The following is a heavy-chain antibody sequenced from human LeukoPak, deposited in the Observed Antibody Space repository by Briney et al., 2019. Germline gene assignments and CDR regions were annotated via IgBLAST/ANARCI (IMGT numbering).Heavy chain of an antibody. J-gene: IGHJ4*02. CDR2: ISYDGSNK. D-gene: IGHD2-2*01. CDR1: GLPFSSYG. V-gene: IGHV3-30*19. CDR3: ARDSEDIVVVPAANGY. Sequence: GGTLRLSCAASGLPFSSYGMHWVRQAPGQGLEWVAVISYDGSNKYYADSVKGRFTISRDNSKNTLYLQMNSLRAEDTAVYYCARDSEDIVVVPAANGYWGQGTLVTVSS.